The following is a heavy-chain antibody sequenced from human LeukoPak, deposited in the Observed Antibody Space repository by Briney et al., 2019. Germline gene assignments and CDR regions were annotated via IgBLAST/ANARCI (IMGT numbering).Heavy chain of an antibody. CDR3: ASLSLGDIVVVPAAYFDY. V-gene: IGHV3-30-3*01. CDR1: GFTFSSYA. Sequence: GGCQRLSCAASGFTFSSYAMHWVRQAPGKGLEWVAVISYDGSNKYYADSVKGRFTISRDNSKNTLYLQMNSLRAEDTAVYYCASLSLGDIVVVPAAYFDYWGQGTLVTVS. D-gene: IGHD2-2*01. J-gene: IGHJ4*02. CDR2: ISYDGSNK.